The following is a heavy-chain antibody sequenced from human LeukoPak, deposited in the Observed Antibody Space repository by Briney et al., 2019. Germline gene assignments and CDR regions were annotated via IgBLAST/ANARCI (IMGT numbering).Heavy chain of an antibody. D-gene: IGHD4-17*01. CDR1: GGTFSSYA. CDR2: IIPIFGTA. CDR3: AKHGDYCFDF. V-gene: IGHV1-69*13. J-gene: IGHJ4*02. Sequence: ASVKVSCKASGGTFSSYAISWVRQAPGQGLEWMGGIIPIFGTANYAQKFQGRVTITADESTSTAYMELSSLRSEDTAAYYCAKHGDYCFDFWGQGTLVTVSS.